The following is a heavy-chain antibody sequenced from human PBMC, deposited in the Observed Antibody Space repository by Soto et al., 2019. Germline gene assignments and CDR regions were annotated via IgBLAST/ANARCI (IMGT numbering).Heavy chain of an antibody. CDR3: ARDDIVIGPASSQYDYSYYYGMDV. D-gene: IGHD2-2*01. Sequence: GGSLRLSCVASGFTFSNYEMNWVRQAPGKGLEWVSYIGSSESTKYYADFVKGRFTISRDNAKNSLYLQMNSLRADDTDVYYCARDDIVIGPASSQYDYSYYYGMDVWGQGTTVTVSS. CDR2: IGSSESTK. V-gene: IGHV3-48*03. CDR1: GFTFSNYE. J-gene: IGHJ6*02.